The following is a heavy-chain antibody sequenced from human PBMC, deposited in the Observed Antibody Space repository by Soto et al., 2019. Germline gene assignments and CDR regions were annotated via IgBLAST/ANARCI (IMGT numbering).Heavy chain of an antibody. CDR2: IYTGGTT. CDR1: GFSVYDTY. CDR3: RYTTSGLYYVDY. Sequence: GSLRLSCAPSGFSVYDTYMSWVRQAPGKGLEWVSVIYTGGTTYYAGSVQGRFTISRDNSKNTLFLQMNGLRGEDTAVYYCRYTTSGLYYVDYWGQGALVTVS. J-gene: IGHJ4*02. V-gene: IGHV3-66*01. D-gene: IGHD1-26*01.